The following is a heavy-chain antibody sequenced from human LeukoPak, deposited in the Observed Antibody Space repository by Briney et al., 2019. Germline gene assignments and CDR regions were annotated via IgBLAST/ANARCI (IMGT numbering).Heavy chain of an antibody. Sequence: SETLSLTCTVSGGSISSGDYYWSWIRQPPGKGLEWIGYIYYSGSTYYNPSLKSRVTISVDTSKHQFSLKLSSVTAADTAVYYCASHPKYCSSTSCYSDYWGQGTLVTVSS. CDR1: GGSISSGDYY. D-gene: IGHD2-2*01. V-gene: IGHV4-30-4*08. CDR3: ASHPKYCSSTSCYSDY. J-gene: IGHJ4*02. CDR2: IYYSGST.